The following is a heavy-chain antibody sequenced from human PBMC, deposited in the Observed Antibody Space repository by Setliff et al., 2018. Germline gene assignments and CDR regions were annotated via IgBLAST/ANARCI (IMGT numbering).Heavy chain of an antibody. CDR3: ARQGGRLFDN. CDR2: IYFSGST. J-gene: IGHJ4*02. Sequence: PSETLSLTCTVSGGSIDSGDYYWNWIRQPPGKGLAWIGYIYFSGSTYYSPSLRSRVTMSVDTSKNQFSLKVTSVTAADTAVYFCARQGGRLFDNWGQGTLVTVSS. V-gene: IGHV4-30-4*08. CDR1: GGSIDSGDYY.